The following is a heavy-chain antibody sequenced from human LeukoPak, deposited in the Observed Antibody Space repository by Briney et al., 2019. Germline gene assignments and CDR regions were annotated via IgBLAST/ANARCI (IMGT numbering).Heavy chain of an antibody. CDR2: INPNSGGT. Sequence: ASVKVSCKASGYTFTGYYMHWVRQAPGQGLEWMGWINPNSGGTNYAQKFQGRVTMTRDTSTSTAYMELSRLRADDTAVYYGARGDDILTRFYYYYGMDVWGQGTTVTVSS. CDR1: GYTFTGYY. V-gene: IGHV1-2*02. CDR3: ARGDDILTRFYYYYGMDV. J-gene: IGHJ6*02. D-gene: IGHD3-9*01.